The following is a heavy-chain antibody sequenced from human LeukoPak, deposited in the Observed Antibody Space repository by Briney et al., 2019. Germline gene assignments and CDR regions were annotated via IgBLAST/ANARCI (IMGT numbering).Heavy chain of an antibody. CDR2: IYYSGST. D-gene: IGHD4-17*01. Sequence: PSETLSLTCTVSGGSISSSSYYWGWIRQPPGKGLEWIGSIYYSGSTYYNPSLKSRVTISVDTSKNQFSLKLSSVTAADTAVYYCARYGNSWYWFDPWGQGTLVTVSS. CDR1: GGSISSSSYY. V-gene: IGHV4-39*01. J-gene: IGHJ5*02. CDR3: ARYGNSWYWFDP.